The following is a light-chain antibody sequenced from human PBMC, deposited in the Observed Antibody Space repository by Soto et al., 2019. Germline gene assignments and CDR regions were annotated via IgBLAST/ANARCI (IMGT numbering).Light chain of an antibody. CDR1: SSDFGGYNY. V-gene: IGLV2-14*01. CDR3: SSYTSSTPYV. CDR2: EVS. J-gene: IGLJ1*01. Sequence: QSALTQPASVSGSPGQSITISCTGTSSDFGGYNYVSWYQQHPGKAPKLIIYEVSNRPSGVSNRFSGSKSGNTASLTISGLQAEDEADYYCSSYTSSTPYVFGTGTKVTVL.